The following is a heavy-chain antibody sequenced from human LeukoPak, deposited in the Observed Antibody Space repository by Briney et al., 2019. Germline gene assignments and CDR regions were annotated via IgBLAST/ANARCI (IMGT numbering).Heavy chain of an antibody. J-gene: IGHJ4*02. CDR1: GGSFSGYY. CDR2: INQSGST. Sequence: SETLSLTCAVYGGSFSGYYWSWIRQPPGKGLEWIGEINQSGSTKYNPSLKSRVTISVDTSKSQFSLKLSSVTAADTAVYYCAYSTVVTRGYYWGQGTLVTVSS. CDR3: AYSTVVTRGYY. D-gene: IGHD4-23*01. V-gene: IGHV4-34*01.